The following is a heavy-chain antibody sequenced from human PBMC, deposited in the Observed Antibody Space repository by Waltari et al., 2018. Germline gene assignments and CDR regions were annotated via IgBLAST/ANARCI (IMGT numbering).Heavy chain of an antibody. CDR1: GYPFTSYA. CDR2: INAGNGNT. D-gene: IGHD4-4*01. J-gene: IGHJ4*02. CDR3: ATAVTEYFDY. Sequence: QVQLVQSGAAVKKPGASVKAPCNASGYPFTSYAMHWVRQAPAQRREWMGWINAGNGNTKYSQKFQGRVTITRDTSASTAYMELSSLRSEDTAVYYCATAVTEYFDYWGQGTLVTVSS. V-gene: IGHV1-3*01.